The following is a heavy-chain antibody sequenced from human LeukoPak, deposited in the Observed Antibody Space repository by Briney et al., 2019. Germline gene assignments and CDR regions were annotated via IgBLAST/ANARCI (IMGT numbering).Heavy chain of an antibody. Sequence: GGSLRLSCAASGFTFSNYWMHWVRQAPGKGLEWVSRINERATIISYADSVKGRFTISRENARNTLYLQMNSLTAEDAAVYYCVRDLILVWTPGDDFDHWGQGTLVTVSS. CDR2: INERATII. V-gene: IGHV3-74*01. D-gene: IGHD3-16*01. J-gene: IGHJ4*02. CDR1: GFTFSNYW. CDR3: VRDLILVWTPGDDFDH.